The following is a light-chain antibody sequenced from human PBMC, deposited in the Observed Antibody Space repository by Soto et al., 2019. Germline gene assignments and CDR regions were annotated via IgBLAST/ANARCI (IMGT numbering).Light chain of an antibody. Sequence: EIVMTQSPATLSVSPGEIATVSCRASQSINSKLAWYQQKPGQAPRLLIYDASSRATGIPDRFSGSGPGTDFSLIISRLEPEDFAVYYCQQYGRSPWTFGQGTKVDIK. CDR1: QSINSK. J-gene: IGKJ1*01. V-gene: IGKV3-20*01. CDR2: DAS. CDR3: QQYGRSPWT.